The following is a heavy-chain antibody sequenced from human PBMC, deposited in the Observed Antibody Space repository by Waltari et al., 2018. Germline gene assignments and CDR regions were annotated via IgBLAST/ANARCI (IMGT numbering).Heavy chain of an antibody. CDR1: GYTFTGYF. CDR2: INPNSGGT. CDR3: ARDTYSSGLGAFDI. J-gene: IGHJ3*02. D-gene: IGHD6-19*01. Sequence: QVQLVQSGAEVKKPGALVKVSCKGSGYTFTGYFMHRGRPAPGQGLEWMGWINPNSGGTNYAQKFQGRVTMTRDTSISTAYMELSRLRSDDTAVYYCARDTYSSGLGAFDIWGQGTMVTVSS. V-gene: IGHV1-2*02.